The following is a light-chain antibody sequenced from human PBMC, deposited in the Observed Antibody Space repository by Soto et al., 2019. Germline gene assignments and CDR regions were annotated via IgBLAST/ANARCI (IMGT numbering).Light chain of an antibody. V-gene: IGLV2-23*01. CDR2: EGT. CDR3: CSYAGSSTGV. J-gene: IGLJ3*02. Sequence: QSVLTQPASVSGSPGQSITISCTGTSSDVGRYNLVSWYQQHPGKAPKLMIYEGTKRPSGASNRFSGSKSGKTASLTISGLQAEDEADYYCCSYAGSSTGVFGGGTKVTVL. CDR1: SSDVGRYNL.